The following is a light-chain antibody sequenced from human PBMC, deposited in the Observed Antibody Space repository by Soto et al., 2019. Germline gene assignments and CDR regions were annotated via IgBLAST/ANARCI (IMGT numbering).Light chain of an antibody. J-gene: IGLJ2*01. CDR3: SSYTSSNTGV. CDR2: EVT. CDR1: SSDVGGYNY. V-gene: IGLV2-14*01. Sequence: QSALTQPASVSGSPGQSITISCTGTSSDVGGYNYVSWYQQHPGKAPKLMIYEVTNRTSGVSHRFSGSKSGNTASLTISGLQAEDEADYYCSSYTSSNTGVFGGGTKLTVL.